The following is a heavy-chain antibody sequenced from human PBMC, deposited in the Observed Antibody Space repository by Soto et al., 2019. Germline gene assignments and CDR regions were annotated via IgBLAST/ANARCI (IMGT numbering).Heavy chain of an antibody. CDR1: GGSISSGGYY. Sequence: QVQLQESGPGLVKPSQTLSLTCTVSGGSISSGGYYWSWIRQHPGKGLEWMGYIYYSGSTYYNPSLKSRVTISVDTSKNQFSLKLSSVTAADTAVYYCARSGYYYDSSGYYSGALDYYYYGMDVWGQGTTVTVSS. J-gene: IGHJ6*02. CDR2: IYYSGST. V-gene: IGHV4-31*03. CDR3: ARSGYYYDSSGYYSGALDYYYYGMDV. D-gene: IGHD3-22*01.